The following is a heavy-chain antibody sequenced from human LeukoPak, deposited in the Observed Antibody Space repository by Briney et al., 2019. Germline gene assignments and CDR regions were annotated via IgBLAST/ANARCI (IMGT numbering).Heavy chain of an antibody. J-gene: IGHJ4*02. CDR1: GGSISSSTYY. CDR3: ARRRIDYGDLLYFDY. D-gene: IGHD4-17*01. CDR2: IYYSGST. V-gene: IGHV4-39*01. Sequence: SEALSLTCTVSGGSISSSTYYWGWIRQPPGKGLEWIGSIYYSGSTYYRPSLKSRVTISVDTSKNQFSLKPSSVTAADTAVYYCARRRIDYGDLLYFDYWGQGTLVTVSS.